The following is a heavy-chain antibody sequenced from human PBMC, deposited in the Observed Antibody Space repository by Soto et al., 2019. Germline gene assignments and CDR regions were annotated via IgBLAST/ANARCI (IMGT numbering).Heavy chain of an antibody. Sequence: ASVRVSCKASGYTFTSYGISWVRQAPGQGLEWMGWISAYNGNTNYAQKLQGRVTMTTDTSTSTAYMELRSLRFDDTAVYYCASVAQNYYDSSSFDYWGQGTLVTVSS. J-gene: IGHJ4*02. V-gene: IGHV1-18*01. CDR1: GYTFTSYG. D-gene: IGHD3-22*01. CDR3: ASVAQNYYDSSSFDY. CDR2: ISAYNGNT.